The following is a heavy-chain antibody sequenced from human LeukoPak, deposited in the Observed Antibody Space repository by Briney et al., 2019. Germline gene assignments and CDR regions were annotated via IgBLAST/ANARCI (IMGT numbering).Heavy chain of an antibody. Sequence: GESLRISCKGSGYSFTSYWIGWVRQMPGKGLEWMGITYPADSDTRYSPSFQRQVTIPVDKSVSTAYLQWSSLKASDSARYYGRGHPLGGGNYPDYWGREPWSPSPQ. CDR1: GYSFTSYW. CDR2: TYPADSDT. J-gene: IGHJ4*02. CDR3: RGHPLGGGNYPDY. D-gene: IGHD2-21*01. V-gene: IGHV5-51*01.